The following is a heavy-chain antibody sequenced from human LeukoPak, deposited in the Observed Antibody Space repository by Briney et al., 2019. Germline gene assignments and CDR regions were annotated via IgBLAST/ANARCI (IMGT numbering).Heavy chain of an antibody. J-gene: IGHJ3*02. V-gene: IGHV3-23*01. CDR2: ISGSGCST. D-gene: IGHD3-3*01. Sequence: GGSLRLSCAASGFTFSSYPMSCVRQAPGKGLEGVSAISGSGCSTYYADSVKGRFTISRDNSKNTLYLQMNSMRAEDTAVYYCAKMGDFWSGYYSRRYDAFDIWGQGTMVTVSS. CDR3: AKMGDFWSGYYSRRYDAFDI. CDR1: GFTFSSYP.